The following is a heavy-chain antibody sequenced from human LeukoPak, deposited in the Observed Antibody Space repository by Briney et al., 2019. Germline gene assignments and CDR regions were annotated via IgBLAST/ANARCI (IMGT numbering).Heavy chain of an antibody. CDR1: GGSISSTRYY. Sequence: PSETLPLTCSVSGGSISSTRYYWAWIRQPPGKGLEWIGNIYYSGTTYYNPSLKSRVTLSVDPSKNQFSLRLSSVTAADTAVYYCARHSVAARPDSAFDIWGLGTMVTVSS. CDR3: ARHSVAARPDSAFDI. V-gene: IGHV4-39*01. J-gene: IGHJ3*02. CDR2: IYYSGTT. D-gene: IGHD6-6*01.